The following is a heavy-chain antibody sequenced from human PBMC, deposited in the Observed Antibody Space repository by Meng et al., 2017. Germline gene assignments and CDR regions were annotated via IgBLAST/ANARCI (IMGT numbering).Heavy chain of an antibody. J-gene: IGHJ4*02. Sequence: EVPVVESGGGLVQPGGSLRLSCAASGFTISSFWMHWVRQAPGKGLVWVSRMNEDGTTISHAGSVKGRFTISRDSARYTLYLQMNSLRVEDTAVYYCVRDFGGNSDYWGQGTLVTVSS. CDR2: MNEDGTTI. CDR3: VRDFGGNSDY. V-gene: IGHV3-74*01. CDR1: GFTISSFW. D-gene: IGHD4-23*01.